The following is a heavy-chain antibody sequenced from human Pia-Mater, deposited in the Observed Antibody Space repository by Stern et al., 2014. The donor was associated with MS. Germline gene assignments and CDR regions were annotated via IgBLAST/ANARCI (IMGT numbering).Heavy chain of an antibody. V-gene: IGHV4-4*02. Sequence: VQLVESGPGLVKPSGTLSLTCTVSGGSFSSSNWWSWVRQPPGKGLEWIGEISHSGSNSYTPSLKSRVTMSIDKSKRQFSLNLISVIAADTAVYYCVYGGFHSPFAYWGQGKLVTVSS. CDR3: VYGGFHSPFAY. CDR2: ISHSGSN. D-gene: IGHD4-23*01. J-gene: IGHJ4*02. CDR1: GGSFSSSNW.